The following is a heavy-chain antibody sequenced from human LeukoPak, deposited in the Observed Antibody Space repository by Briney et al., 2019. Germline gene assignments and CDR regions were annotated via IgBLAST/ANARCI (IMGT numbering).Heavy chain of an antibody. Sequence: SETLSLTCTVSGGSLSSSHYYWGWIRQPPGKGLEWIGSIYYSVSTYYNPSLKSRVTISIDTSKSQFSLSLSSVTAADTAVYYCARHPPNDFWIGYGSFDIWGQGTMVTVSS. CDR3: ARHPPNDFWIGYGSFDI. D-gene: IGHD3-3*01. CDR1: GGSLSSSHYY. CDR2: IYYSVST. V-gene: IGHV4-39*01. J-gene: IGHJ3*02.